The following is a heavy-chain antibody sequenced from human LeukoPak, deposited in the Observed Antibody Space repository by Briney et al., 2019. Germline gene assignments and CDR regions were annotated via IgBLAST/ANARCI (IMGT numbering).Heavy chain of an antibody. CDR1: GFTFSNSA. CDR2: LSGSGITT. Sequence: GGSLRLSCAASGFTFSNSAMSWVCQAPGKGLEWVSTLSGSGITTYYADSVKGRFTISRDNSKNTLYLQMNSLRAEDTAVYYCARDGFFTPFFYFDHWGQGTLVTVSS. J-gene: IGHJ4*02. V-gene: IGHV3-23*01. D-gene: IGHD3-3*01. CDR3: ARDGFFTPFFYFDH.